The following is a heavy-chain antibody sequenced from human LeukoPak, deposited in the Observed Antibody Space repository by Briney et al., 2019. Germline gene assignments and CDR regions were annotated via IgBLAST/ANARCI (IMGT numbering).Heavy chain of an antibody. D-gene: IGHD3-10*01. CDR1: GFIVSSYS. V-gene: IGHV3-64*01. CDR3: TRVGDNDAFDI. J-gene: IGHJ3*02. CDR2: ISANGRNT. Sequence: GGSLRLSCAASGFIVSSYSMHWVRQAPGKGLEFVSAISANGRNTYYASSVKGRFTISRDNSKNTLSLQMGGLRAEDMAVYYCTRVGDNDAFDIWGQGAMVTVSS.